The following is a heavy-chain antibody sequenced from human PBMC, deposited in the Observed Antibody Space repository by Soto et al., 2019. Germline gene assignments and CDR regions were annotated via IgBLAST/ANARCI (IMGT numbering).Heavy chain of an antibody. D-gene: IGHD4-17*01. CDR2: IYYSGST. CDR3: ARDTVRSGYYYYGMDV. CDR1: GGSISSGGYY. J-gene: IGHJ6*02. V-gene: IGHV4-31*03. Sequence: TLSLTCTVSGGSISSGGYYWSWIRQHPWKGLEWIGYIYYSGSTYYNPSLKSRVTISVDTSKNQFSLKLSSVTAADTAVYYCARDTVRSGYYYYGMDVWGQGTTVTVSS.